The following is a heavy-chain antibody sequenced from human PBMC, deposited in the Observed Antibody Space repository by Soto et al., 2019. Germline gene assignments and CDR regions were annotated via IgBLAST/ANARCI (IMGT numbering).Heavy chain of an antibody. Sequence: EVQLVESGGGLVKPGGSLRLSCAASGFTFSSYSMNWVRQAPGKGLEWVSSISSSSSYIYYADSVKGRFTISRDNAKNSLYLQMNSLRAEDTAVYYCAVDYCRSTSCYLGMDVWGQGTTVTVSS. J-gene: IGHJ6*02. D-gene: IGHD2-2*01. V-gene: IGHV3-21*01. CDR1: GFTFSSYS. CDR3: AVDYCRSTSCYLGMDV. CDR2: ISSSSSYI.